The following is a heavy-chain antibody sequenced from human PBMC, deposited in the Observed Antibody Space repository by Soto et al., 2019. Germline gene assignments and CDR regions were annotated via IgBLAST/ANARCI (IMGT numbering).Heavy chain of an antibody. D-gene: IGHD2-15*01. Sequence: SETLSLTCTVSGGSISSGDYYWSCIRQPPGKGLEWIGYIYYSGSTYYNPSLKSRVTISVDTSKNQFSLKLSSVTAADTAVYYCAREGGFQLLPYAYNWFDPWGQGTLVTVSS. CDR2: IYYSGST. J-gene: IGHJ5*02. V-gene: IGHV4-30-4*01. CDR3: AREGGFQLLPYAYNWFDP. CDR1: GGSISSGDYY.